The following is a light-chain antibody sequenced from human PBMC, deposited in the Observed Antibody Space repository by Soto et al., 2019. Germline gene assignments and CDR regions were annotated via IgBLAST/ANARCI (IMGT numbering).Light chain of an antibody. V-gene: IGKV3-20*01. CDR1: QTVRNNY. Sequence: EFVLTQSPGTLSLSPGERATLSCRASQTVRNNYLAWYQQRPGQAPRFLIYGASSRATGIPDRFSGGGSGTDFTLTISRLEPEDFAVYYCQQFTSYPITFGEGTKVDIK. CDR2: GAS. J-gene: IGKJ4*01. CDR3: QQFTSYPIT.